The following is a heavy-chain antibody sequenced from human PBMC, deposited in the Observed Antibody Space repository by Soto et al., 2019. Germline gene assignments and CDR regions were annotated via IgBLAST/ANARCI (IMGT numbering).Heavy chain of an antibody. CDR1: GYMFTYYH. Sequence: GASVKVSCKASGYMFTYYHVHWVRQAPGQGLEWMGIINPSGGSTSYAQKFQGRVTMTRDTSTSTVYMELSSLRSEDTAVYYCARVRRSSGYYYGYWGQGTPVTVSS. V-gene: IGHV1-46*01. CDR2: INPSGGST. D-gene: IGHD3-22*01. J-gene: IGHJ4*02. CDR3: ARVRRSSGYYYGY.